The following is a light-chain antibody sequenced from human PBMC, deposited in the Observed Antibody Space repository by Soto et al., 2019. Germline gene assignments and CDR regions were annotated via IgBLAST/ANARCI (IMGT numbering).Light chain of an antibody. CDR2: DAS. V-gene: IGKV3-20*01. CDR3: QQTAHSPLT. J-gene: IGKJ1*01. Sequence: EIVLTQSPGTLSLSPGERATLSGRASQSVTNNYVAWYQQKPGQAPRLLIHDASSRATGIPDRFSGGGSGTDFTLTISRLEPEDFAVYFCQQTAHSPLTFGQGTRVDIK. CDR1: QSVTNNY.